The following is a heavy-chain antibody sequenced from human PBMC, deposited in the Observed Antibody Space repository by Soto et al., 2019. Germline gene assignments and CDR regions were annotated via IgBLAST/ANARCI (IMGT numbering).Heavy chain of an antibody. CDR1: GFTVSSNY. CDR3: ARGGGPTTVTPAGAFDI. J-gene: IGHJ3*02. CDR2: IYSGGST. V-gene: IGHV3-53*04. Sequence: EVQLVESGGGLVQPGGSLRLSCAASGFTVSSNYMSWVRQAPGKGLEWVSVIYSGGSTYYADSVKVRFTISRHNSKNTLYLQMNSLRAEDTAVYYCARGGGPTTVTPAGAFDIWGQGTMVTVSS. D-gene: IGHD4-17*01.